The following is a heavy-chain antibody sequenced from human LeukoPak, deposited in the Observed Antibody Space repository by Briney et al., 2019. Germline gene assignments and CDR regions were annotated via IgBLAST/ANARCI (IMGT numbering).Heavy chain of an antibody. Sequence: ASVKVSCKASGYTFTGYYMHWVRQAPGQGLEWMGWINPNSGGTNYAQKFQGRVTMPRDTSISTAYMELSRLRSDDTAVHYCTTLWGTTPQYYFDYWGQGTLVTVSS. V-gene: IGHV1-2*02. D-gene: IGHD3-16*01. J-gene: IGHJ4*02. CDR2: INPNSGGT. CDR3: TTLWGTTPQYYFDY. CDR1: GYTFTGYY.